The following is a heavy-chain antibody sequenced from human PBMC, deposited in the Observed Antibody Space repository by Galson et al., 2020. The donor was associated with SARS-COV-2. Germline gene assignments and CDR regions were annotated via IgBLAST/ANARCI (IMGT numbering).Heavy chain of an antibody. V-gene: IGHV4-34*01. Sequence: SETLSLTCAVYGGSFSGYYWSWIRQPPGKGLEWIGELNHSGSTNYNPSIKSRVTISVDTSKNQFSLKLRSVTAADTAVYYCARAVYSSGWYISGNWFDPWGQGTLVTVSS. J-gene: IGHJ5*02. CDR1: GGSFSGYY. D-gene: IGHD6-19*01. CDR2: LNHSGST. CDR3: ARAVYSSGWYISGNWFDP.